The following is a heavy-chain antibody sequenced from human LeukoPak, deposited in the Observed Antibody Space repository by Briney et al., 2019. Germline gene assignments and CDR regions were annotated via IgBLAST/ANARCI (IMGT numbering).Heavy chain of an antibody. CDR2: ISSSSSYI. CDR1: GFTFSSYS. Sequence: GGPLRLSCAASGFTFSSYSMNWVRQAPGKGLEWVSSISSSSSYIYYADSVKGRFTISRDNAKNSLYLQMNRLRAEDTAVYYCARGSFDGYSYGTYYFDYWGQGTLVTVSS. J-gene: IGHJ4*02. CDR3: ARGSFDGYSYGTYYFDY. V-gene: IGHV3-21*01. D-gene: IGHD5-18*01.